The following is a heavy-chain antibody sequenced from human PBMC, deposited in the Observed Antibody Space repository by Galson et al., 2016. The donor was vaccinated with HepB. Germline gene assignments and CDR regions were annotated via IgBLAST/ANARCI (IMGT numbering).Heavy chain of an antibody. J-gene: IGHJ4*02. CDR1: RFTFSIYG. Sequence: SLRLSCAASRFTFSIYGMHWVRQAPGKGLEWVAVISYDGSNKYYADSVKGRFTISRDNSKNTLYLQMNSLRAEDTAVYYCAKGSGLDIVLKLYAPMAPDFWGQGTLVTVSS. CDR3: AKGSGLDIVLKLYAPMAPDF. CDR2: ISYDGSNK. V-gene: IGHV3-30*18. D-gene: IGHD2-8*01.